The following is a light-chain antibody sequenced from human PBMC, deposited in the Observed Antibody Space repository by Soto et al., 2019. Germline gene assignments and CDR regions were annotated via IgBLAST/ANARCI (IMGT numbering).Light chain of an antibody. V-gene: IGKV3-11*01. CDR1: QSVYTY. CDR3: QQYNNWPRT. Sequence: EIVLTQSPATLSLSPGGRATVSCRASQSVYTYLSWYQQKPGLAPRLLIYDASSRATGIPARFSGSGSGTDFTLTISSLEPEDFAVYYCQQYNNWPRTFGQGTKVDIK. J-gene: IGKJ1*01. CDR2: DAS.